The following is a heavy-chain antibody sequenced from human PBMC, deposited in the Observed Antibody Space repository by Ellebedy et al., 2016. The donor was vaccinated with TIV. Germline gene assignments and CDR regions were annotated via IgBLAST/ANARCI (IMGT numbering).Heavy chain of an antibody. D-gene: IGHD3-10*01. J-gene: IGHJ4*02. CDR1: GGSISSGGYY. V-gene: IGHV4-31*03. CDR2: IRNSGSS. Sequence: MPSETLSLTCTVSGGSISSGGYYWSWIRQVTGKGLEWIGYIRNSGSSYYNPSLKSRVTISVDTSKNQFSLKLSAVTAADTAVYYCARDLDDWGQGTLVTVSS. CDR3: ARDLDD.